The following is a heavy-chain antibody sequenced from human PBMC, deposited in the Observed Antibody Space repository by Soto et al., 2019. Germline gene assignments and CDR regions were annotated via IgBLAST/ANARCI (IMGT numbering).Heavy chain of an antibody. CDR3: ARGVRGAPMYNWFDP. CDR1: GGSISSGGYS. V-gene: IGHV4-30-2*01. CDR2: IYHSGST. D-gene: IGHD3-10*01. J-gene: IGHJ5*02. Sequence: PSETLSLTCAVPGGSISSGGYSWSWIRQPPGKGLEWIGYIYHSGSTYYNPSLKSRVTISVDRSKNQFSLKLSSVTAADTAVYYCARGVRGAPMYNWFDPWGQGTLVTVSS.